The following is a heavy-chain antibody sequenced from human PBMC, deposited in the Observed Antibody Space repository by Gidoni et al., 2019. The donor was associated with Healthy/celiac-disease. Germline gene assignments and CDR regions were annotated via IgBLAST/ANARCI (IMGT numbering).Heavy chain of an antibody. CDR3: AKSSSGWYFVVDY. V-gene: IGHV3-23*01. CDR1: GFTFSIYA. D-gene: IGHD6-19*01. J-gene: IGHJ4*02. CDR2: ISGSGGST. Sequence: EVQLLESGGGLVQPGGSLRLSCAASGFTFSIYARSWVRQAPGNGLVWVSAISGSGGSTYYADSVKGRFTISRDNSKNTLYLQRNSLRAEDTAVYYCAKSSSGWYFVVDYWGQGTLVTVSS.